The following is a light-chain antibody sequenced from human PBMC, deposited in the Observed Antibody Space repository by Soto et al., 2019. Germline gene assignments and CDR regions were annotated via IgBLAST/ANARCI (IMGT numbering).Light chain of an antibody. V-gene: IGLV6-57*02. CDR2: EDN. Sequence: NFMLTQPHSVSESPGKKVTISCTGSSGSIASNYVQWYQQRPGSAPTTVIYEDNQRPSGVPDRFSGSIDSSSNSASLTISALKTEDEADYYCQSYDSSNVVFGGGTMLTV. CDR3: QSYDSSNVV. CDR1: SGSIASNY. J-gene: IGLJ2*01.